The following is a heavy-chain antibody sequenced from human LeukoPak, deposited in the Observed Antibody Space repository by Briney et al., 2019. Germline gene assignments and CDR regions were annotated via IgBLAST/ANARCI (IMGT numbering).Heavy chain of an antibody. J-gene: IGHJ5*02. V-gene: IGHV1-18*01. CDR1: GYTFTSYG. Sequence: ASVKVSCKASGYTFTSYGISWVRQAPGQGLEWMGWISAYNGNTNYAQKLQGRVTMTTDTSTSTAYMELGSLRSDDTAVYYCAAGGGYCSSTSCYMAATENQNWFDPWGQGTLVTVSS. CDR3: AAGGGYCSSTSCYMAATENQNWFDP. D-gene: IGHD2-2*02. CDR2: ISAYNGNT.